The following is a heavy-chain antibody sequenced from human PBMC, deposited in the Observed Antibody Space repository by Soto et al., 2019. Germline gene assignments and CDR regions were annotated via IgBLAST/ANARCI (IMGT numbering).Heavy chain of an antibody. CDR3: ARGRPGVVVTAIEFDY. CDR2: IIPIFGTA. J-gene: IGHJ4*02. V-gene: IGHV1-69*01. CDR1: GGTFSSYA. D-gene: IGHD2-21*02. Sequence: QVQLVQSGAGVKKPGSSVKVSCKASGGTFSSYAISWVRQAPGQGLEWMGGIIPIFGTANYAQKFQGRVTITADESTSTAYMELSSLRSEDTAVYYCARGRPGVVVTAIEFDYWGQGTLVTVSS.